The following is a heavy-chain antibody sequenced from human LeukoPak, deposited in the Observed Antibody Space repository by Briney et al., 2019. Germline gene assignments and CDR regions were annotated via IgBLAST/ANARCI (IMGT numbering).Heavy chain of an antibody. CDR2: IIPIFGTA. J-gene: IGHJ4*02. CDR1: GGTFSSYA. Sequence: ASVKVSCKASGGTFSSYAISWVRQAPGQGLEWLGRIIPIFGTANYAQKFQGRVTITTDESTSTAYMELSSLRSEDTAVYYCAREVRCGGDCYSDYWGQGTLVTVSS. D-gene: IGHD2-21*02. V-gene: IGHV1-69*05. CDR3: AREVRCGGDCYSDY.